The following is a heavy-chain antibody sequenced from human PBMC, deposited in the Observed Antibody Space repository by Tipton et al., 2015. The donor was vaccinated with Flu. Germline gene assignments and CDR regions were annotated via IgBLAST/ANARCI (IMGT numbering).Heavy chain of an antibody. Sequence: LRLSCAVYGGSFSGYYWSWIRQPPGKGLEWIGEINHSGSTNYNPSLKSRVTMSVDTSKNQFSLKLSSVTAADTAVYYCARTVVTPWYFDYWGQGTLVTVSS. CDR2: INHSGST. CDR3: ARTVVTPWYFDY. CDR1: GGSFSGYY. J-gene: IGHJ4*02. D-gene: IGHD4-23*01. V-gene: IGHV4-34*01.